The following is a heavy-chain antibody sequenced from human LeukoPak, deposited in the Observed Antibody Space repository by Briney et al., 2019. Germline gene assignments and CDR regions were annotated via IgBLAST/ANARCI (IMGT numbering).Heavy chain of an antibody. V-gene: IGHV3-15*01. D-gene: IGHD2-8*01. Sequence: GGSLRLSCAASGFTFSSYWMSWVRQAPGKGLEWVGRIKSKTDGGTTDYAAPVKGRFTISRDDSKNTLYLQMNSLKTEDTAVYYCTTDNQLGYCTNGVCSFDYWGQGTLVTVSS. CDR1: GFTFSSYW. CDR3: TTDNQLGYCTNGVCSFDY. CDR2: IKSKTDGGTT. J-gene: IGHJ4*02.